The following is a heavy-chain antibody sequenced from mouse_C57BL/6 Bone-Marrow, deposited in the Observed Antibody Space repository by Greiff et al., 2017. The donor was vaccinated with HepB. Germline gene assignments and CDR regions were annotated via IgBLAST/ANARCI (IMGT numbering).Heavy chain of an antibody. CDR1: GYTFTSYW. Sequence: QVQLQQPGAELVRPGTSVKLSCKASGYTFTSYWMHWVKQRPGQGLEWIGVIDPSDSYTNYNQKFKGKATLTVDTSSSTAYMQLSSLTSEDSAVYYCARVGVSNYWFAYWGQGTLVTVSA. V-gene: IGHV1-59*01. CDR3: ARVGVSNYWFAY. J-gene: IGHJ3*01. CDR2: IDPSDSYT. D-gene: IGHD2-5*01.